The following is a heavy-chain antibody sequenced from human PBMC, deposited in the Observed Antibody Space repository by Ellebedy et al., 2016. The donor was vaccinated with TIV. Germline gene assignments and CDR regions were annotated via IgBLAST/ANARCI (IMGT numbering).Heavy chain of an antibody. D-gene: IGHD1-1*01. CDR2: INTNTGNP. J-gene: IGHJ6*03. CDR3: ARDSRYNWNDWDYYHMDV. V-gene: IGHV7-4-1*02. CDR1: GYTFTAYP. Sequence: ASLKVSCKASGYTFTAYPMNWVRQAPGQGLEWLGWINTNTGNPTYSQGFRGQFVFSLDTSVSTAYLEISGLRAEDTAVYYCARDSRYNWNDWDYYHMDVWGRGTTVTVSS.